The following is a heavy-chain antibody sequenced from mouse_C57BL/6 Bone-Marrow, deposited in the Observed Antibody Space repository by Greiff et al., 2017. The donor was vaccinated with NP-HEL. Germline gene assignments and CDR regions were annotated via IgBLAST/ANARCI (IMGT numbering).Heavy chain of an antibody. Sequence: ESGAELVRPGTSVKMSCKASGYTFTNYWIGWAKQRPGHGLEWIGDIYPGGGYTNYNEKFKGKATLTADKSSSTAYMQFSSLTSEDSAIYYCARGGIYYDYDVAWYFDVWGTGTTVTVSS. J-gene: IGHJ1*03. V-gene: IGHV1-63*01. CDR1: GYTFTNYW. CDR2: IYPGGGYT. D-gene: IGHD2-4*01. CDR3: ARGGIYYDYDVAWYFDV.